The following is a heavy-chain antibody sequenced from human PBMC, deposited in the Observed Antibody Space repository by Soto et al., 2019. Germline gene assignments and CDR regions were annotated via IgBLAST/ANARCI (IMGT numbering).Heavy chain of an antibody. V-gene: IGHV4-34*01. CDR2: INHSGST. CDR1: GGSFSGYY. D-gene: IGHD3-3*01. CDR3: ARGLTSYYDFWSGYYSGYYYYYMXV. J-gene: IGHJ6*03. Sequence: SETLSLTCAVYGGSFSGYYWSWIRQPPGKGLEWIGEINHSGSTNYNPSLKSRVTISVDTSKNQFSLKLSSVTAADTAVYYCARGLTSYYDFWSGYYSGYYYYYMXVWSKGTTVTVSS.